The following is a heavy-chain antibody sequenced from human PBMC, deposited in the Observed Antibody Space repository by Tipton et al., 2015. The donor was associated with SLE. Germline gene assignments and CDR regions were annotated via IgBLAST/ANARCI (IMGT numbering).Heavy chain of an antibody. J-gene: IGHJ4*02. CDR2: IKHTGST. Sequence: TLSLTCTVYGGSFSGYYWSWIRQTPGKGLEWIGEIKHTGSTNYNTSLKSRVTFSVDTSKNQFSLKLRSVTAADTAVYYCARGEYYNSSGYSPFDYWGQGTLVTVSS. CDR1: GGSFSGYY. V-gene: IGHV4-34*01. CDR3: ARGEYYNSSGYSPFDY. D-gene: IGHD3-22*01.